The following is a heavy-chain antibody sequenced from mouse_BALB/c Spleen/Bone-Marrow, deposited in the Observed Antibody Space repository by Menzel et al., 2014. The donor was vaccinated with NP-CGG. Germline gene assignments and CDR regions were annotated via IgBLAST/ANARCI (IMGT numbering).Heavy chain of an antibody. D-gene: IGHD2-2*01. CDR1: GFSLTSYG. Sequence: VQLVESGPGLVAPSQSLSITCTVSGFSLTSYGVRWVRQPPGKGLEWLGVIWAGGSTNYNSALMSRLSISKDNSKSQVFLKMNSLQTDDTAMYFCARDRGFGYDRTMDYWGQGTSVTVSS. CDR2: IWAGGST. CDR3: ARDRGFGYDRTMDY. V-gene: IGHV2-9*02. J-gene: IGHJ4*01.